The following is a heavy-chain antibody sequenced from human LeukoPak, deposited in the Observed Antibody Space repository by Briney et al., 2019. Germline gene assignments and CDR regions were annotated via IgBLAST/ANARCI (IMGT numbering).Heavy chain of an antibody. Sequence: GGSLRLSCAASGFTFSSYWMSWVRQAPGKGLEWVANIKQDGSEKYYVDSVKGRFTISRDNAKNSLHLQMNSLRAEDTAVYYCATHGYNHDHFFDFWGQGTLVTVSS. J-gene: IGHJ4*02. CDR1: GFTFSSYW. D-gene: IGHD5-24*01. V-gene: IGHV3-7*01. CDR2: IKQDGSEK. CDR3: ATHGYNHDHFFDF.